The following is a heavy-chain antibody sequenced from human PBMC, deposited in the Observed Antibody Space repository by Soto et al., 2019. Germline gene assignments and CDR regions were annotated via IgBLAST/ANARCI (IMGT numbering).Heavy chain of an antibody. Sequence: GGSLRLSCAASGFTFSSYAMHWVRQAPGKGLEWVAVISYDGSNKYYADSVKGRFTISRDNSKNTLYLQMNSLRAEDTAVYYCAREDRMDVWGQGTTVTAP. CDR3: AREDRMDV. CDR1: GFTFSSYA. J-gene: IGHJ6*02. D-gene: IGHD3-22*01. CDR2: ISYDGSNK. V-gene: IGHV3-30-3*01.